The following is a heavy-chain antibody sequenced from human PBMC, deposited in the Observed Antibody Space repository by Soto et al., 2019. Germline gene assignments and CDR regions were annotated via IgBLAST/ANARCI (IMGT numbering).Heavy chain of an antibody. D-gene: IGHD4-17*01. CDR3: ASFYGDYHTSFDY. J-gene: IGHJ4*02. V-gene: IGHV4-39*01. CDR2: IFYSGAT. Sequence: PSETLSLTCTVSGGAVSSSSHYWGWIRQPPGKGLEWIGSIFYSGATYYNPSLKSRVTISVGTSKNQFSLKLSSVTAADTDVYYCASFYGDYHTSFDYWGQGTLVTVSS. CDR1: GGAVSSSSHY.